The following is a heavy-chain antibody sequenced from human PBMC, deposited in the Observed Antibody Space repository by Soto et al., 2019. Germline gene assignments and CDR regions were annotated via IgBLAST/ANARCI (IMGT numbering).Heavy chain of an antibody. CDR3: ARSGYYYGLGPAFDI. J-gene: IGHJ3*02. CDR2: ISSSSSTI. V-gene: IGHV3-48*01. Sequence: GGSLRLSCAASGFTFSSYSMNWVRQAPGKGLEWVSYISSSSSTIYYADSVKGRFTISRDNAKNSLYLQMNSLRAEDTAVYYCARSGYYYGLGPAFDIWGQGTMVTVSS. CDR1: GFTFSSYS. D-gene: IGHD3-10*01.